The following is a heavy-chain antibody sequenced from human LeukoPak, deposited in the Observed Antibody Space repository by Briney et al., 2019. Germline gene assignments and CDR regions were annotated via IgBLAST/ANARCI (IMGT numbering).Heavy chain of an antibody. J-gene: IGHJ4*02. Sequence: ASVKVSCKASGYTFTTYDITWVRQATGQGLEWMGWMNPNSGDTAYAQKFQGRVAMTRDTSISTAYMELSSLRSEDTAVYYCARGLGDYYDTSGYYYAVPAHWGREPWSPSPQ. CDR1: GYTFTTYD. CDR3: ARGLGDYYDTSGYYYAVPAH. V-gene: IGHV1-8*01. CDR2: MNPNSGDT. D-gene: IGHD3-22*01.